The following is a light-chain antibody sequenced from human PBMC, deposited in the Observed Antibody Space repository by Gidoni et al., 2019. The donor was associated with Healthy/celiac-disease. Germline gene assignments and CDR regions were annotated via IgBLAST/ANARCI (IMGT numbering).Light chain of an antibody. V-gene: IGKV1-5*03. CDR1: KSISSW. CDR2: NAA. J-gene: IGKJ3*01. CDR3: QQYNGYSFT. Sequence: DIQLTQSPSTLSASVGDRVTITCRASKSISSWLAWYQQKPGKDPKLLIYNAASVESGVPSRFSGSGSGTEFTLTISSLQPDDFATYYCQQYNGYSFTFGPGTKVDI.